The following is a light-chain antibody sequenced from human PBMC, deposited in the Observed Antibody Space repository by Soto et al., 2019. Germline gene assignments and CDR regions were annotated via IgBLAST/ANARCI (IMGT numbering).Light chain of an antibody. Sequence: QSALTQPASVSGSPGQSITISCTGTSSDVGGYNYVSWYQQHPGKAPKLMIYDVSNRPSGVSNRFSGSKSGNTASLTISGLQAEDDADYYCSSYTGSSTLDVFGTGTKLTVL. V-gene: IGLV2-14*03. CDR3: SSYTGSSTLDV. CDR1: SSDVGGYNY. J-gene: IGLJ1*01. CDR2: DVS.